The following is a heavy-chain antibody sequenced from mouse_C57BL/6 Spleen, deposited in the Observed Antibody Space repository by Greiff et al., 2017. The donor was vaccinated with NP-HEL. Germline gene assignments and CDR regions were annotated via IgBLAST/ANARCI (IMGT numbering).Heavy chain of an antibody. CDR1: GYTFTDYE. D-gene: IGHD1-1*01. J-gene: IGHJ3*01. Sequence: SGAELVRPGASVTLSCKASGYTFTDYEMHWVKQTPVHGLEWIGAIDPETGGTAYNQKFKGKAILTADKSSSTAYMELRSLTSEDSAVYYCTREGYYYGSSFFAYWGQGTLVTVSA. CDR2: IDPETGGT. CDR3: TREGYYYGSSFFAY. V-gene: IGHV1-15*01.